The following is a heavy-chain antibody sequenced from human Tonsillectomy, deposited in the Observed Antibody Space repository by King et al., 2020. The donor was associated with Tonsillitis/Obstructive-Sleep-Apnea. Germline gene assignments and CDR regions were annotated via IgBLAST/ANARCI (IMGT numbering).Heavy chain of an antibody. D-gene: IGHD3-22*01. Sequence: QLVQSGGGLVQPGGSLRLSCAASGFTFSSYEMNWVRQAPGRGLEWVSYISSSSSTIYYADSVKGRFTISRDNAKNSLYLQMNSLRAEDTAVYYCASPKYYYDSDGYYFDYWGQGTLVTVSS. V-gene: IGHV3-48*03. CDR2: ISSSSSTI. J-gene: IGHJ4*02. CDR3: ASPKYYYDSDGYYFDY. CDR1: GFTFSSYE.